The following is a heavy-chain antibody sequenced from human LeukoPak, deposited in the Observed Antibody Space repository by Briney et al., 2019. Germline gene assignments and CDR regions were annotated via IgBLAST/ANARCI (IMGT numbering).Heavy chain of an antibody. CDR2: ISGSGGST. V-gene: IGHV3-23*01. Sequence: GGSLRLSCAATGFTLSNYAMSWVRQAPGKGLEWVSAISGSGGSTYYADSVKGRFTISRDNSKNTLYLQMNSLRAEDTAVYYCAKGVTQYDYWGQGTLVTVSS. J-gene: IGHJ4*02. CDR1: GFTLSNYA. CDR3: AKGVTQYDY. D-gene: IGHD2-21*02.